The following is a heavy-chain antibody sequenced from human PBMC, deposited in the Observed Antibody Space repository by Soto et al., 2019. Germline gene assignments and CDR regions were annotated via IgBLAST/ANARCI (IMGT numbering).Heavy chain of an antibody. CDR2: ISVSGGST. CDR3: AKDGYSITMNKPLDX. D-gene: IGHD3-22*01. J-gene: IGHJ4*02. V-gene: IGHV3-23*01. Sequence: LRLSCAASRFTFSSYAMCWFRQAPGKGLEWVSSISVSGGSTYYADSVKGRFTISRDNSKNTLYLQMNSLRAEDTAVYYCAKDGYSITMNKPLDXWGQGTLFTVSX. CDR1: RFTFSSYA.